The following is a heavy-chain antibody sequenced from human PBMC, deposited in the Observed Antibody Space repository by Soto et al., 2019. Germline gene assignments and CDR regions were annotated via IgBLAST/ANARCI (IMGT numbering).Heavy chain of an antibody. CDR1: GGTFSKDA. Sequence: QVQLVQSGAEVKKPGSSVTVSCKTSGGTFSKDAINWVRQAPGQGLEWMGLLIPVFGSPIYAQKFQGRIRIPADEATSTAFMELSILRSEDTAVYYCTRLLGYTIEPGKTRYSAMDVWGQGTTVSVSS. CDR2: LIPVFGSP. V-gene: IGHV1-69*01. J-gene: IGHJ6*02. D-gene: IGHD5-18*01. CDR3: TRLLGYTIEPGKTRYSAMDV.